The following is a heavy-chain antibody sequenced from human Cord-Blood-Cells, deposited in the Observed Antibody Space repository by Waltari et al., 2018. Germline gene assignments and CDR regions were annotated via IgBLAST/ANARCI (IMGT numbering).Heavy chain of an antibody. CDR1: GGSISSSSYY. D-gene: IGHD3-22*01. J-gene: IGHJ1*01. CDR3: GYYDSSGYYDRGGAEYFQH. Sequence: QLQLQESGPGLVKPSETLSLTCTVSGGSISSSSYYWGWIRQPPGKGLEWIGSIYYSGSTYYNPSRKSRFTRSVDTSRNQFALKLSSVTAADTAVYYCGYYDSSGYYDRGGAEYFQHWGQGTLVTVSS. V-gene: IGHV4-39*07. CDR2: IYYSGST.